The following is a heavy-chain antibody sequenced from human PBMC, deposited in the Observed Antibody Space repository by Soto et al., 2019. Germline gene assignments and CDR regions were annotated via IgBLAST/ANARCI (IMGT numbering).Heavy chain of an antibody. D-gene: IGHD3-10*01. CDR3: ARDLGRPWGPRLLWFGELLYGAFDI. Sequence: GALRLSFAASGFTFSDYYMSWIRQAPGKGLEGGSYISSSGSTIYYADSVKGRFTISRDDAKNSLYLQMNSLRAEDTAVYYCARDLGRPWGPRLLWFGELLYGAFDIWGQGTMVTVSS. V-gene: IGHV3-11*01. CDR2: ISSSGSTI. J-gene: IGHJ3*02. CDR1: GFTFSDYY.